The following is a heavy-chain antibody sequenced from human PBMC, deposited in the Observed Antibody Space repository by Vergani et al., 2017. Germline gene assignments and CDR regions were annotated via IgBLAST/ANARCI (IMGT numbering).Heavy chain of an antibody. D-gene: IGHD1-26*01. CDR3: ARTMGSCYAFDI. V-gene: IGHV4-59*01. Sequence: QVQLQASGPGLVKPSETLSLTCTVSGGSLSSYYWSWIRPPPGKGLEWIGSIYYSGSTNYNPSLKSRFTLSVDTSKNQFSLKLSSVTAADTAVYYCARTMGSCYAFDIWGQGTMVTVSS. CDR2: IYYSGST. CDR1: GGSLSSYY. J-gene: IGHJ3*02.